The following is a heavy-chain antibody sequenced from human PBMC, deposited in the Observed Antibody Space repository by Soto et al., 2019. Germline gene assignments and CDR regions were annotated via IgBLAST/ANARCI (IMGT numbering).Heavy chain of an antibody. V-gene: IGHV4-30-2*01. CDR3: GGEVGKVAALPGFWDSYGMDV. D-gene: IGHD6-25*01. Sequence: PSETLSLTCAVSGGSISSGGYSWSWIRQPPGKGLEWIGYIYHSGSTYYNPSLKSRDTISVDRPKNQFSLKLSSVTPADTAVYYCGGEVGKVAALPGFWDSYGMDVWGQGTPVTVSS. J-gene: IGHJ6*02. CDR2: IYHSGST. CDR1: GGSISSGGYS.